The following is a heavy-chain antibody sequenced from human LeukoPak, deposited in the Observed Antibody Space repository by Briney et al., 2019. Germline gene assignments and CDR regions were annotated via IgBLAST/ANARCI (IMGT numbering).Heavy chain of an antibody. Sequence: GGSLRLSCGVSKFTFSRYGMHWVRQAPGKGLEWVAFIRSDGSDKYYADSVKGRFTISRDNSRNTLYLQMNSLRAEDTAVYYCAKEGDLVGATYYFDYWGQGNLVTVSS. CDR1: KFTFSRYG. D-gene: IGHD1-26*01. J-gene: IGHJ4*02. CDR3: AKEGDLVGATYYFDY. CDR2: IRSDGSDK. V-gene: IGHV3-30*02.